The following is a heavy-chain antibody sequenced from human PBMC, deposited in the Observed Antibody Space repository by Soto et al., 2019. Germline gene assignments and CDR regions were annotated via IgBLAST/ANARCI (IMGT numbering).Heavy chain of an antibody. CDR1: GFTFHDYA. Sequence: SLRLSCAASGFTFHDYALHWVRQAPGKGLEWVSGISWNSGSIGYADSVKGRFTISRDNAKNSLYLQMNSLRAEDTALYYCAKDIVAAYCGGDCYDAFDIWGQGTMVTVSS. J-gene: IGHJ3*02. V-gene: IGHV3-9*01. CDR2: ISWNSGSI. CDR3: AKDIVAAYCGGDCYDAFDI. D-gene: IGHD2-21*01.